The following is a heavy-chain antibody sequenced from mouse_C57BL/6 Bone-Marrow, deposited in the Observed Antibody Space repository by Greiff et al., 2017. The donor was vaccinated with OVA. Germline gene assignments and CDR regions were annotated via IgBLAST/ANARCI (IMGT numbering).Heavy chain of an antibody. CDR2: IYPRSGNT. D-gene: IGHD2-3*01. CDR1: GYTFTSYG. J-gene: IGHJ2*01. CDR3: ARSRDGYFSFDY. V-gene: IGHV1-81*01. Sequence: QVQLQQSGAELARPGASVTLSCTASGYTFTSYGISWVQQRPGQGLEWIGEIYPRSGNTYYNEKFTGKATLTAHTSSSTGYMELRSRTSEDSAVYFCARSRDGYFSFDYRGQGTTLTVSS.